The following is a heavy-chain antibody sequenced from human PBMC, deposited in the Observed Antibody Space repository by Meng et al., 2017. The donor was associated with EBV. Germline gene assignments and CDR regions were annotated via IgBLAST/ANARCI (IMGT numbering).Heavy chain of an antibody. V-gene: IGHV1-69*01. J-gene: IGHJ4*02. D-gene: IGHD3-10*01. CDR1: GGPFRYYA. CDR2: FLPRLGAP. Sequence: VEVGPSGVEVKKPGSSVKVSCKTSGGPFRYYAISWVRQAPGQGLEWLGGFLPRLGAPNYAQKFHGRVKITADESTSTHYMDLSSLRSEDTAIYYCASESGRGYTPDYWGQGTLVTVSS. CDR3: ASESGRGYTPDY.